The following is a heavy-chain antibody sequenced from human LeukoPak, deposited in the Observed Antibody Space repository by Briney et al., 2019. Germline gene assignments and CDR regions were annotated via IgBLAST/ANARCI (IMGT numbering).Heavy chain of an antibody. V-gene: IGHV4-38-2*02. Sequence: SETLSLTCAVSGYSISSGYYWGWIRQPPGKGLEWIGSIYHSGSTYYNPSLKSRVTISVDTSKNQFSLKLSSVTAADTAVYYCARDSGSYSGNDAFDIWGQGTMVTVSS. J-gene: IGHJ3*02. D-gene: IGHD1-26*01. CDR2: IYHSGST. CDR3: ARDSGSYSGNDAFDI. CDR1: GYSISSGYY.